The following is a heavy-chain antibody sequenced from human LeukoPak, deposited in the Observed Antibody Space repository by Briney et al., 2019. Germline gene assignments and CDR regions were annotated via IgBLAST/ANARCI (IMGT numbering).Heavy chain of an antibody. CDR2: ISTTGSTM. J-gene: IGHJ4*02. V-gene: IGHV3-48*03. CDR1: GFTFNNYA. CDR3: ARSFAY. Sequence: GGSLRLSCAASGFTFNNYAMNWVRQAPGKGLEWVSYISTTGSTMYYADSVKGRFTISRDNAKNSLYLQMNSLRAEDTAVYYCARSFAYWGQGTLVTVSS.